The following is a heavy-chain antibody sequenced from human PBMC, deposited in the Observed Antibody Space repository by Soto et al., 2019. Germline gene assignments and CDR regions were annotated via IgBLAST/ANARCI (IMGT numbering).Heavy chain of an antibody. V-gene: IGHV3-23*01. Sequence: GGSLRLSCAASGFTFSSYAMSWVRQAPGKGLEWVSVISGSGGSTYYADSVKGRFTISRDNSKNTLYLQMNSLRAEDTAVYYCAKVKDYGDYVYDYWGQGTLVTVSS. CDR3: AKVKDYGDYVYDY. D-gene: IGHD4-17*01. CDR1: GFTFSSYA. CDR2: ISGSGGST. J-gene: IGHJ4*02.